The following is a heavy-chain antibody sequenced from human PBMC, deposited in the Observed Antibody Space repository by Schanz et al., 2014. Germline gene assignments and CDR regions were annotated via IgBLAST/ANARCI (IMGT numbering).Heavy chain of an antibody. CDR3: AKDQGSYGSGSYSYCDY. CDR1: GFTVRTFA. Sequence: EVQVLESGEGLVEAGGSLRLSCAASGFTVRTFAMDWVRQAAGKGLEWVSAISGSGASTYYADSVKGRFTISRDNSKNTLYLQMNSLRAEDTAVYYCAKDQGSYGSGSYSYCDYWGQGTLATVSS. CDR2: ISGSGAST. D-gene: IGHD3-10*01. V-gene: IGHV3-23*01. J-gene: IGHJ4*02.